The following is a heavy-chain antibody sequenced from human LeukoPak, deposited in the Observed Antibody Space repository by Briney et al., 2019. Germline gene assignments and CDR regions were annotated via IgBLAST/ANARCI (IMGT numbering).Heavy chain of an antibody. CDR3: ARGHYDFWSGYYSDYYYYYMDV. D-gene: IGHD3-3*01. J-gene: IGHJ6*03. V-gene: IGHV4-34*01. CDR2: INHSGST. Sequence: PSETLSLTCAVYGGSFSGYYWSWIRQPPGKGLEWIGEINHSGSTNYNPSLKSRVTISVDTSKNQFSLKLSSVTAADTAVYYCARGHYDFWSGYYSDYYYYYMDVWGKGTTVTVSS. CDR1: GGSFSGYY.